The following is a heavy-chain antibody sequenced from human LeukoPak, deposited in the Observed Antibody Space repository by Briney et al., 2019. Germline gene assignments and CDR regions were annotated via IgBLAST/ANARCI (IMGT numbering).Heavy chain of an antibody. CDR2: IYYSGNT. CDR3: ASHVGGSKYRFDS. CDR1: GDSISSSNYY. Sequence: SETLSLTCTVSGDSISSSNYYWDWIRQSPGKGLEWIGNIYYSGNTYYNPSLKSRVTLSVGTSKNQFSLKLTSVTAAGTAVYYCASHVGGSKYRFDSWGQGTLVTVSS. V-gene: IGHV4-39*01. D-gene: IGHD1-26*01. J-gene: IGHJ4*02.